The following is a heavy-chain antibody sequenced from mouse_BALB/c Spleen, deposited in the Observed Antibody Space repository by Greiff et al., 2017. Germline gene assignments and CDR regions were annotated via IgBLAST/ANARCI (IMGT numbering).Heavy chain of an antibody. V-gene: IGHV5-12-1*01. CDR2: ISSGGGST. CDR1: GFAFSSYD. J-gene: IGHJ2*01. CDR3: ARHRGPFDY. Sequence: EVKLMESGGGLVKPGGSLKLSCAASGFAFSSYDMSWVRQTPEKRLEWVAYISSGGGSTYYPDTVKGRFTISRDNAKNTLYLQMSSLKSEDTAMYYCARHRGPFDYWGQGTTLTVSS.